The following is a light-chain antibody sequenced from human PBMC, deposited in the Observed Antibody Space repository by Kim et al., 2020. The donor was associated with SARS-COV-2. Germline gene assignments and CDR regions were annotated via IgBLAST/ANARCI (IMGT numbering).Light chain of an antibody. V-gene: IGKV3-11*01. CDR3: QQRSNWPLT. Sequence: SWSPGEGATLSCRASESIGGQLGWYQQKPGQAPRLLIFDTSKRAAGIPARFSGSGSETDFTLTISSLEPEDFAVYFCQQRSNWPLTFGGGTKVEIK. J-gene: IGKJ4*01. CDR1: ESIGGQ. CDR2: DTS.